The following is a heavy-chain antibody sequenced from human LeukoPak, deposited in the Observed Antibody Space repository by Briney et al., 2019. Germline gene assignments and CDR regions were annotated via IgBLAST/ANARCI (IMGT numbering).Heavy chain of an antibody. V-gene: IGHV4-34*01. CDR3: ARRRVLRFLEWLFGFDY. J-gene: IGHJ4*02. CDR1: GGSFSGYY. Sequence: PSETLSLTCAVYGGSFSGYYWSWIRQPPGKGLEWIGEINHSGSTNYNPSLKSRVTISVDTSKNQFSLKLSSVTAADTAAYYCARRRVLRFLEWLFGFDYWGQGTLVTVSS. D-gene: IGHD3-3*01. CDR2: INHSGST.